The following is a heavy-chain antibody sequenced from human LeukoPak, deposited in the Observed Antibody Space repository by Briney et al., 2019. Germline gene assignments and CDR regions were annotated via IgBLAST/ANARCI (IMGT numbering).Heavy chain of an antibody. CDR3: AGPWDQVGFDP. V-gene: IGHV1-2*02. CDR2: IYPKTGGT. J-gene: IGHJ5*02. Sequence: ASVKVSCKASGYTFTSYYLHWVRQAPGQGLEWMGWIYPKTGGTSYAQKFQGRVTMTRDTSISTAYMELIGLRSDDTGVYYCAGPWDQVGFDPWGQGTLVSVSS. D-gene: IGHD1-26*01. CDR1: GYTFTSYY.